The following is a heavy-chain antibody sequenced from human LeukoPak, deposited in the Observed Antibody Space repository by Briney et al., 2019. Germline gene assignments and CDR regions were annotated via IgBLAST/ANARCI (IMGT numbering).Heavy chain of an antibody. V-gene: IGHV1-69*06. D-gene: IGHD3-10*01. CDR2: TIPIFGTA. J-gene: IGHJ4*02. CDR3: ATIVYYYGSGSYSYFDY. CDR1: GGTFSSYA. Sequence: SVKVSCKASGGTFSSYAISWVRQAPGQGLEWMGGTIPIFGTANYAQKFQGRVTITADKSTSTAYMELSSLRSEDTAVYYCATIVYYYGSGSYSYFDYWGQGTLVTVSS.